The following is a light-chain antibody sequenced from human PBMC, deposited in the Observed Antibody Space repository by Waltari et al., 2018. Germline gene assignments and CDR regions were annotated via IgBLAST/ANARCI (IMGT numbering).Light chain of an antibody. J-gene: IGKJ1*01. CDR3: QQSYTSPWT. CDR1: QSVSSY. V-gene: IGKV3-11*01. Sequence: EIVLTQSPGTLSLSPGERATLSCRASQSVSSYLAWYQQKPGQAPRLLIYDASKRATGIPARFSGSGSGTDFTLTISSLQPEDFSIYYCQQSYTSPWTFGQGTRVEIK. CDR2: DAS.